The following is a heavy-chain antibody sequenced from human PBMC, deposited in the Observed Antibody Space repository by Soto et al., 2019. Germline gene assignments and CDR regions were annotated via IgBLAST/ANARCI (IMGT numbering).Heavy chain of an antibody. CDR2: IQSKTDGGTT. CDR3: TTDPSTDITMVRETGYGMDV. Sequence: EVQLVESGGGLVKPGGSLRLSCAASGFTFSNAWMSWVRQAPGKGLEWVGRIQSKTDGGTTDYAAPVKGRFTISRDDSKNTLYLQMNSLKTEDTAVYYCTTDPSTDITMVRETGYGMDVWGQGTTVTVSS. J-gene: IGHJ6*02. CDR1: GFTFSNAW. D-gene: IGHD3-10*01. V-gene: IGHV3-15*01.